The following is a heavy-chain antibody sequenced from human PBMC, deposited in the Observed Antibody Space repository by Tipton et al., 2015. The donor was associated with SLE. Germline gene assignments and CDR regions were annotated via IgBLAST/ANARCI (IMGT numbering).Heavy chain of an antibody. CDR2: IYHSGST. CDR1: GGSINGYY. CDR3: ARGGGSYCDY. V-gene: IGHV4-59*12. Sequence: TLSLTCTVSGGSINGYYWNWFRQPPGRGLEWIGYIYHSGSTNYNPSLKSRVTLSSDTSKNQFSLRVRSVTAADTAVYYCARGGGSYCDYCGQGTLVTVSS. D-gene: IGHD1-26*01. J-gene: IGHJ4*02.